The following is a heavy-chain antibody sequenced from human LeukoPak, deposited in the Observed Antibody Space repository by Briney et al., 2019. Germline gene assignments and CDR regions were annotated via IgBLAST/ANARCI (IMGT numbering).Heavy chain of an antibody. J-gene: IGHJ3*02. CDR1: GYSFSSGYS. D-gene: IGHD3-22*01. CDR2: GHKSGST. CDR3: ARGPYSYDSSGAFDI. V-gene: IGHV4-38-2*02. Sequence: PSETLSLTCTVSGYSFSSGYSWGWIRLPPGKGLEWIGCGHKSGSTHYNPSLKSRVTISVDTSKNQFSLKLSSVTAADTAVYFCARGPYSYDSSGAFDIWGQGTMVTVSS.